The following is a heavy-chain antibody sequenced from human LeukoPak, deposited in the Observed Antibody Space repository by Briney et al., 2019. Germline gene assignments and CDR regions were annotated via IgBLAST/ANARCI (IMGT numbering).Heavy chain of an antibody. V-gene: IGHV4-30-2*01. Sequence: SETLSLTCAVSGGSISSGGYSWSWIRQPPGKGLEWIGYIYHSGSTYYNPSLKSRVTISVDRSKNQFSLKLSSVTAAETAVYYCARESNYYDSSGSIDYWGQGTLVTVSS. J-gene: IGHJ4*02. D-gene: IGHD3-22*01. CDR3: ARESNYYDSSGSIDY. CDR2: IYHSGST. CDR1: GGSISSGGYS.